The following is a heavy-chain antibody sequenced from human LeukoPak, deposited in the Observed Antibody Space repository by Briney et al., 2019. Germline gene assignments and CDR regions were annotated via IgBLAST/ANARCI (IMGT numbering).Heavy chain of an antibody. CDR2: ISWDGGKI. CDR1: GFMFHDYS. CDR3: AKDMQLRFLEWLPGGIDY. Sequence: GVLRLSCAASGFMFHDYSMHWVRQAPGKGLEWVSLISWDGGKIYYADSVKGRFIISRDNSKNSLYLEMNSLRTEDTAVYYCAKDMQLRFLEWLPGGIDYWGQGTLVTVSS. D-gene: IGHD3-3*01. J-gene: IGHJ4*02. V-gene: IGHV3-43*01.